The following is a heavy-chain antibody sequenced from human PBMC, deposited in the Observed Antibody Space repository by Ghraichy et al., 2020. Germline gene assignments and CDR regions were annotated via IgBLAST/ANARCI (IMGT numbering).Heavy chain of an antibody. J-gene: IGHJ6*02. CDR3: ARRGRGYSLYYYGLDV. Sequence: ETLSLICSVSGGSIRSHFWSWIRQPPGKGLEWIGYISYTGNTNYSPSLGGRATISLDTSKNQFSLSLTSVNAADTAMYYCARRGRGYSLYYYGLDVWGPGTTVTVAS. D-gene: IGHD5-18*01. CDR2: ISYTGNT. CDR1: GGSIRSHF. V-gene: IGHV4-59*11.